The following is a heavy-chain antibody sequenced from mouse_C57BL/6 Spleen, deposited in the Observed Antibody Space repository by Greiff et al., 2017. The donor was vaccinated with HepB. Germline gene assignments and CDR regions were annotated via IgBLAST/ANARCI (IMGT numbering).Heavy chain of an antibody. J-gene: IGHJ1*03. CDR1: GFTFSSYA. CDR3: TRESLYGSSWYFDV. D-gene: IGHD1-1*01. Sequence: EVNVVESGEGLVKPGGSLKLSCAASGFTFSSYAMSWVRQTPEKRLEWVVYISSGGDYIYYADTVKGRFTISRDNARNTLYLQMSSLKSEDTAMYYCTRESLYGSSWYFDVWGTGTTVTVSS. V-gene: IGHV5-9-1*02. CDR2: ISSGGDYI.